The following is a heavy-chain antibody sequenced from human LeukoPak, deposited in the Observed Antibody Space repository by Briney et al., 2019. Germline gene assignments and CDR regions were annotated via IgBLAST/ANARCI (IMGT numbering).Heavy chain of an antibody. CDR2: ISYDGSNK. Sequence: GGSLRLSCAASGFTFSSYAMHWVRQAPGKGLEWVAVISYDGSNKYYADSVKGRFIISRDNSKNTLYLQMNSLRAGDTAVYYCAREHDYGDYARAFDIWGQGQWSPSLQ. V-gene: IGHV3-30*04. J-gene: IGHJ3*02. CDR1: GFTFSSYA. D-gene: IGHD4-17*01. CDR3: AREHDYGDYARAFDI.